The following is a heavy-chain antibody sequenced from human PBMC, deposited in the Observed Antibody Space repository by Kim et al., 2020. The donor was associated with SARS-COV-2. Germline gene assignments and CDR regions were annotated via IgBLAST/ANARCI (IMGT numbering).Heavy chain of an antibody. CDR1: GFSLSTSGMC. Sequence: SGPTLVNPTQTLTLTCTFSGFSLSTSGMCVSWIRQPPGKALEWLALIDWDDDKYYSTSLKTRLTISKDTSKNQVVLTMTNMDPVDTATYYCARIIINYYGSGSYRRVYYYYGMDVWGQGTTVTVSS. D-gene: IGHD3-10*01. J-gene: IGHJ6*02. CDR2: IDWDDDK. CDR3: ARIIINYYGSGSYRRVYYYYGMDV. V-gene: IGHV2-70*01.